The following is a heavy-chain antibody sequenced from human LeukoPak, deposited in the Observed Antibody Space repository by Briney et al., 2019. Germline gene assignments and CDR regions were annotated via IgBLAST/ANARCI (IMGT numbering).Heavy chain of an antibody. CDR3: ARADVDGYSGYDRYFDY. J-gene: IGHJ4*02. Sequence: SETLSLTCTVSGGSISSYYWSWIRQPAGKGLEWIGRIYTSGSTNYNPSLKSRVTMSVDTSKNQFSLKLSSVTAADTAVYYCARADVDGYSGYDRYFDYWGQGTLVTVSS. V-gene: IGHV4-4*07. CDR2: IYTSGST. CDR1: GGSISSYY. D-gene: IGHD5-12*01.